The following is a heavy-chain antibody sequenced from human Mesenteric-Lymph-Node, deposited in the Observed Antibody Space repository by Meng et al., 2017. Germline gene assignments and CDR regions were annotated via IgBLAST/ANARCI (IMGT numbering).Heavy chain of an antibody. CDR3: AREAGRDGYATPKFDY. V-gene: IGHV4-31*03. CDR2: IYYTGST. CDR1: GGSIGSGGYY. Sequence: GHGSLNLSRTLHLTCTVSGGSIGSGGYYWSWIRQHPGKGLEWIGYIYYTGSTFYNPSLKSRVTISVDTSKNQFSLKLISATAADTAVYYCAREAGRDGYATPKFDYWGQGTLVTVSS. J-gene: IGHJ4*02. D-gene: IGHD5-24*01.